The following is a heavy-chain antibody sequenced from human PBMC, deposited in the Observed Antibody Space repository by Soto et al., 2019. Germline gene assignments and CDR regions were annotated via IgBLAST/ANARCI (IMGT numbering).Heavy chain of an antibody. CDR3: ARHCGYSYGYPGAFDI. Sequence: SETLSLTCTVSGGSISSSSYYWGWIRQPPGKGLEWIGSIYYSGSTYYNPSLKSRVTISVDTSKNQFSLKLSSVTAADTAVYYCARHCGYSYGYPGAFDIWGQGTMVTVSS. J-gene: IGHJ3*02. CDR1: GGSISSSSYY. CDR2: IYYSGST. V-gene: IGHV4-39*01. D-gene: IGHD5-18*01.